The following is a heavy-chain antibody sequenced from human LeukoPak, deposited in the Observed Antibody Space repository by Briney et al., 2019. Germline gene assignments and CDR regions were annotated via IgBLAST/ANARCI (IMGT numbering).Heavy chain of an antibody. Sequence: GGSLRLSCAASGLTFSSYWMTWVRQAPGKGLEWGANIKEDGSRKNYMDSAKGRFTISRDNTKNSLYLQMNSLRAEDTAVYYCATPLDYYDSSGYHQGGDWGQGTLVTVSS. D-gene: IGHD3-22*01. J-gene: IGHJ4*02. CDR1: GLTFSSYW. CDR3: ATPLDYYDSSGYHQGGD. V-gene: IGHV3-7*03. CDR2: IKEDGSRK.